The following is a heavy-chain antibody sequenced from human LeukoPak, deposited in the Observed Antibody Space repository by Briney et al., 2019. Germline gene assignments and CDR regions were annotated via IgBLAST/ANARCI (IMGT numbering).Heavy chain of an antibody. CDR2: IYTGGTT. CDR1: GFSVSSNY. D-gene: IGHD6-19*01. CDR3: ARDKLGSGYSSDFDC. V-gene: IGHV3-66*02. J-gene: IGHJ4*02. Sequence: GGSLRLSCAASGFSVSSNYMNWVRQAPGEGLEWVSAIYTGGTTYYADSVKGRFTISRDNSKNTLYLQLNSLRAEDTAVYYCARDKLGSGYSSDFDCWGQGTLVTVSS.